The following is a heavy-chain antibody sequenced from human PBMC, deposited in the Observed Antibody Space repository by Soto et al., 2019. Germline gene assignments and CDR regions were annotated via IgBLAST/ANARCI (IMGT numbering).Heavy chain of an antibody. Sequence: SQTLSLTCAISGDRVSSNSAAWNWIRQSPSRGLEWLGRTYYRSKWYNDYAVSVKSRITINPDTSKNQFSLQLNSVTPEDTAVYYCAGGYDLGGRNYYYMDVWGKGTTVTVSS. CDR3: AGGYDLGGRNYYYMDV. V-gene: IGHV6-1*01. J-gene: IGHJ6*03. CDR2: TYYRSKWYN. CDR1: GDRVSSNSAA. D-gene: IGHD5-12*01.